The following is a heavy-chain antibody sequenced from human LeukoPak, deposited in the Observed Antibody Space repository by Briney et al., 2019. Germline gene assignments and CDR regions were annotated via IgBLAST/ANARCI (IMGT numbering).Heavy chain of an antibody. J-gene: IGHJ3*02. CDR2: IYDSGST. CDR3: AREGPYCSSTSCQDGGAFDI. D-gene: IGHD2-2*01. V-gene: IGHV4-59*01. Sequence: SETLSLTCAVSGGSINNYYWSWIRQPPGKGLEWIGYIYDSGSTNYNPSLQSRVTTSLDTSKNQVSLELSSVTAADTAVYYCAREGPYCSSTSCQDGGAFDIWGQGTMVTVSS. CDR1: GGSINNYY.